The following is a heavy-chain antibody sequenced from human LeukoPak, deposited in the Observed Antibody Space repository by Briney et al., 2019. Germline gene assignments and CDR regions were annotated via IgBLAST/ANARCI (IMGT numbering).Heavy chain of an antibody. CDR1: GYTFTGYY. Sequence: GASVKVSCKASGYTFTGYYMHWVRQAPGQGLEWMGWINPNSGGTSYAQKFQGRVTMTRDTSISTAYMELRSLRSDDTAVYYCARRGFGGSDAFDIWGQGTMVTVSS. J-gene: IGHJ3*02. V-gene: IGHV1-2*02. D-gene: IGHD3-10*01. CDR2: INPNSGGT. CDR3: ARRGFGGSDAFDI.